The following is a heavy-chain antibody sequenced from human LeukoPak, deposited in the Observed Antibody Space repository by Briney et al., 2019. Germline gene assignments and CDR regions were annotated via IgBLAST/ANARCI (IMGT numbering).Heavy chain of an antibody. D-gene: IGHD3-10*01. CDR2: IRSSSSTI. V-gene: IGHV3-48*01. CDR1: GFTFSSYE. J-gene: IGHJ4*02. CDR3: ARDGSGRVPEMSAPDY. Sequence: GGSLRLSCAASGFTFSSYEMNWVRQAPGKGLEWVSYIRSSSSTIYYADSVKGRFTISRDNAKNSLYLQMNSLRAEDTAVYYCARDGSGRVPEMSAPDYWGQGTLVTVSS.